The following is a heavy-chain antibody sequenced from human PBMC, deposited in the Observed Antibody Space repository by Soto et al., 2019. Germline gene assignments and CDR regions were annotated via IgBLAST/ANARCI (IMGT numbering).Heavy chain of an antibody. CDR1: GFTFSSYG. V-gene: IGHV3-30*18. J-gene: IGHJ5*02. CDR3: AKDGGLTGTTQSGWFDP. D-gene: IGHD1-7*01. CDR2: ISYDGSNK. Sequence: QVQLVESGGGVVQPGRSLRLSCAASGFTFSSYGMHWFRQAPGKGLEWVAVISYDGSNKYYADSVKGRFTISRDNSKNTLYLQMNSLRAEDTAVYYCAKDGGLTGTTQSGWFDPWGQGTLVTVSS.